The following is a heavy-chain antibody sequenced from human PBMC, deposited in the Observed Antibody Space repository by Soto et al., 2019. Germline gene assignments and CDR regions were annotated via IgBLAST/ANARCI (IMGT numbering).Heavy chain of an antibody. Sequence: GASVKVSCKASGGTFSSYAISWVRQAPGQGLEWMGGIIPIFGTANYAQKFQGRVTITADESTSTAYMELSSLRSEDTAVYYCARDGGGDIVVVRAATPPHYYGMDVWGQGTTVTVSS. D-gene: IGHD2-2*01. V-gene: IGHV1-69*13. CDR3: ARDGGGDIVVVRAATPPHYYGMDV. J-gene: IGHJ6*02. CDR2: IIPIFGTA. CDR1: GGTFSSYA.